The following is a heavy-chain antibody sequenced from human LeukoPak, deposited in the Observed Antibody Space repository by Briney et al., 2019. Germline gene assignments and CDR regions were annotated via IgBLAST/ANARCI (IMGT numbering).Heavy chain of an antibody. V-gene: IGHV1-69*05. CDR3: ARGYCSSTSCYDYMDV. CDR1: GCTFSSYA. D-gene: IGHD2-2*01. Sequence: SVKVSCKASGCTFSSYAISWVRQAPGQGLEWMGGIIPIFGTGNYAQKVQGRVTITTDESTSTAYMELSSLRSADTAVYYCARGYCSSTSCYDYMDVWGKGTTVTVSS. CDR2: IIPIFGTG. J-gene: IGHJ6*03.